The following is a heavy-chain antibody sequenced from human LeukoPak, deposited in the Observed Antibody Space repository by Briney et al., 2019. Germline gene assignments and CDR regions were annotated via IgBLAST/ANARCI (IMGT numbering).Heavy chain of an antibody. Sequence: SETLSLTCTVSGGSISSYYWSWIRQPPGKGLEWIGYIYYSGSTNYNPSLKSRVTISVDTSKNQFSLKLSSVTAPDTAVYYCARSVEGYCRGGSCYYYSYYMDVWGKGTTVTVSS. CDR1: GGSISSYY. CDR3: ARSVEGYCRGGSCYYYSYYMDV. J-gene: IGHJ6*03. D-gene: IGHD2-15*01. V-gene: IGHV4-59*01. CDR2: IYYSGST.